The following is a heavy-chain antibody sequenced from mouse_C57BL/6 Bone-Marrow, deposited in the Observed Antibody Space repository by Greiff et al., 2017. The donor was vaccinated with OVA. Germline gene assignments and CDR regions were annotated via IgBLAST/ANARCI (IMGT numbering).Heavy chain of an antibody. D-gene: IGHD1-1*01. Sequence: QVQLQQSGAELARPGASVKLSCKASGYTFTSYGISWVKQRTGQGLEWIGEIYPRSGNTYYNAKFKGKATLTADKSSSKAYMELRSLTSEDSAVYFCAREGITTVVEGFDYWGQGTTLTVSS. J-gene: IGHJ2*01. CDR1: GYTFTSYG. CDR2: IYPRSGNT. CDR3: AREGITTVVEGFDY. V-gene: IGHV1-81*01.